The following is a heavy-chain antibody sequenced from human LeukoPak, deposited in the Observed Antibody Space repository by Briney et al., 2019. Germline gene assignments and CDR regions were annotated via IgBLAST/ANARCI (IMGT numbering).Heavy chain of an antibody. V-gene: IGHV3-30*18. D-gene: IGHD4-17*01. CDR2: ISYDGSNK. J-gene: IGHJ4*02. CDR1: GFTFSSYG. Sequence: AGGSLRLSCAASGFTFSSYGMHWVHQAPGKGLEWVAVISYDGSNKYYADSVKGRFTISRDNSKNTLYLQMNSLRAEDTAVYYCAKEDYGDYAGDYWGQGTLVTVSS. CDR3: AKEDYGDYAGDY.